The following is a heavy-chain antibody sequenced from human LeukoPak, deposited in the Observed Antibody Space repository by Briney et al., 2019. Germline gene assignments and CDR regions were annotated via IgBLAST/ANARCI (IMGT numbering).Heavy chain of an antibody. Sequence: PSETLSLTWTVSGGSISRFYGSWIGPPPGKGPGGNGYIYYGGSTTYNPSLKSRVTISVDTSKNQLSLKLSSVTAADKSVYYCARLLYSSSWYSLDYWGQGTLVTVSS. CDR1: GGSISRFY. CDR2: IYYGGST. CDR3: ARLLYSSSWYSLDY. D-gene: IGHD6-13*01. J-gene: IGHJ4*02. V-gene: IGHV4-59*08.